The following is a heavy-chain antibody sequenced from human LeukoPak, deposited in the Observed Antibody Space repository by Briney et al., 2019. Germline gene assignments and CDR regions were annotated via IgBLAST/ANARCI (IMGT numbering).Heavy chain of an antibody. D-gene: IGHD6-19*01. CDR3: ARDKGGWYYYGMDV. CDR1: GFTFSSYG. Sequence: GRSLRLSCAASGFTFSSYGMHWVRQAPGKGLEWVAVIWYDGSNKYYADSVKGRFTISRDNSKNTLYLQTNSLRAEDTAVYYCARDKGGWYYYGMDVWGQGTTVTVSS. J-gene: IGHJ6*02. CDR2: IWYDGSNK. V-gene: IGHV3-33*08.